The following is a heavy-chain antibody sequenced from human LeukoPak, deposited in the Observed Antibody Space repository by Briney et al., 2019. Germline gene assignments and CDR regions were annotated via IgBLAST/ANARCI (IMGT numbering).Heavy chain of an antibody. CDR3: APDAYCTNGVCPPDY. CDR1: GGTFSTSA. J-gene: IGHJ4*02. CDR2: IIPILGIA. V-gene: IGHV1-69*04. Sequence: ASVQVSCKTSGGTFSTSAITWVRQAPGQGLEWMGRIIPILGIANYAQKFQGRVTITADKSTSTAYMELSSLRSEDTAVYYCAPDAYCTNGVCPPDYWGQGTLVTVSS. D-gene: IGHD2-8*01.